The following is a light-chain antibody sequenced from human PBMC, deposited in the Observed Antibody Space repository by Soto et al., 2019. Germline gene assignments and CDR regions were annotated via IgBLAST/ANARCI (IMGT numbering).Light chain of an antibody. V-gene: IGLV2-14*01. CDR3: SSYTSSSALYV. CDR2: DVR. CDR1: SSDVGGYKY. J-gene: IGLJ1*01. Sequence: QSALTQPASVSGSPGQSITISCTGTSSDVGGYKYVSRYQQHPGKAPKLMIYDVRNRPSGVSNRFSGSKSGNTATLTISVLQAEDEADYYCSSYTSSSALYVFGTGTKLTVL.